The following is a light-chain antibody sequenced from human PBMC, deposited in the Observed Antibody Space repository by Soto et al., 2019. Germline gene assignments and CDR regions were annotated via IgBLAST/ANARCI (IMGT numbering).Light chain of an antibody. CDR3: LQHNSYPLT. CDR2: AAS. V-gene: IGKV1-39*01. Sequence: DIQMTQSPSSLSASVGDRVAITCRASQSISSYLNWYQQKPGKAPKLLIYAASSLQSGVPSRFSGSGSGTDFTLTISSLQPEDVATYYCLQHNSYPLTLGGGTKVDIK. CDR1: QSISSY. J-gene: IGKJ4*01.